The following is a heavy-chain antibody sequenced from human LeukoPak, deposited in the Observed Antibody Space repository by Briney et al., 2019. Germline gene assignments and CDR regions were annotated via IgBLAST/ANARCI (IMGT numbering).Heavy chain of an antibody. Sequence: SGTLSLTCAVSGGSITHTNYWTWVRQPPGKGLEWIGEVNLQGSTNYNPSLMRRVAISVDTSANHVSLQLTSVTAADTAVYYCAREGGPYRPLDYSGQGTLVTVSS. CDR1: GGSITHTNY. V-gene: IGHV4-4*02. J-gene: IGHJ4*02. CDR3: AREGGPYRPLDY. CDR2: VNLQGST.